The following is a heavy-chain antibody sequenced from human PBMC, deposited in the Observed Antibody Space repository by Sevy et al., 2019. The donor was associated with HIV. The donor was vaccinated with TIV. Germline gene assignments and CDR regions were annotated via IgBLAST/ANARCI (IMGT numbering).Heavy chain of an antibody. CDR3: ARACTAAGYKSGPIDAFDV. CDR2: IGTLLDT. Sequence: GGSLRLSCAASGFTFSTYDMHWVRQVAGEGLEWVSGIGTLLDTYYAASVKGRFIISSDNAKNSLFLQMNSLRAWDTAIYYCARACTAAGYKSGPIDAFDVWGQGTVVTVSS. CDR1: GFTFSTYD. V-gene: IGHV3-13*01. J-gene: IGHJ3*01. D-gene: IGHD6-13*01.